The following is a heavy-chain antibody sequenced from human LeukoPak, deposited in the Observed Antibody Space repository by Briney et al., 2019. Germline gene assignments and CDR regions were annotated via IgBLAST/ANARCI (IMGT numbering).Heavy chain of an antibody. CDR3: ARSASGILTGGWFDP. Sequence: SVKVSCKASGGTFSSYAINWVRQAPGQGLEWMGGSIPSFGTALYAQKFQGRVTTTTDESTTTAYMELSSLTSEDTAVYYCARSASGILTGGWFDPWGQGTLVTVSS. D-gene: IGHD3-9*01. CDR1: GGTFSSYA. CDR2: SIPSFGTA. V-gene: IGHV1-69*05. J-gene: IGHJ5*02.